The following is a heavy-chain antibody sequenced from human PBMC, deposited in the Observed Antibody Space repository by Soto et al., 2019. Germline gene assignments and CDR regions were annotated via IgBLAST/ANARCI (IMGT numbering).Heavy chain of an antibody. J-gene: IGHJ5*02. CDR3: ARGPNIVVVPAAIHPDSWFDP. CDR2: MNPNSGNT. D-gene: IGHD2-2*02. CDR1: GYTFTRYD. V-gene: IGHV1-8*01. Sequence: ASVKVSCKASGYTFTRYDINWVRQATGQGLEWMGWMNPNSGNTGYAQKFQGRVTMTRNTSISTAYMELSSLRSEDTAVYYCARGPNIVVVPAAIHPDSWFDPWAQGTLVPVSS.